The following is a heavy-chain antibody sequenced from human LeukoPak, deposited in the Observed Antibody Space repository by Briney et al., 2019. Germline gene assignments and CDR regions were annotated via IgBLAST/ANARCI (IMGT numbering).Heavy chain of an antibody. Sequence: SETLSLTCTVSGGSISSYYWSWIRQPPGKGLEWIGYINYSGSTNYNPSLKSRVTISVDTSKNQFSLKLSSVTAADTAVYYCARGFYGSGSYSPPYYYMDVWGKGTTVTISS. CDR2: INYSGST. CDR1: GGSISSYY. D-gene: IGHD3-10*01. J-gene: IGHJ6*03. CDR3: ARGFYGSGSYSPPYYYMDV. V-gene: IGHV4-59*01.